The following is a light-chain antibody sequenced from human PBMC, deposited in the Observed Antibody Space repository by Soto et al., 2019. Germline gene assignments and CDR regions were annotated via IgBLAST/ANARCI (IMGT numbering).Light chain of an antibody. CDR2: DVS. Sequence: QSALTQPASVSGSPGQPITISCTGTSSDVGGYNYVSWYQQHPGKAPKVMIYDVSNRPSGVSNRFSGSKSGNTASLTISGLQAEDEAYYYCNSYTTSSTYVFGTGTKLTVL. V-gene: IGLV2-14*01. CDR3: NSYTTSSTYV. CDR1: SSDVGGYNY. J-gene: IGLJ1*01.